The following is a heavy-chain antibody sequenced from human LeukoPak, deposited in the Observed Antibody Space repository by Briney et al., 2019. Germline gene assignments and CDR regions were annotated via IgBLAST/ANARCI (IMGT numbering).Heavy chain of an antibody. CDR2: ISAYNGNT. Sequence: ASVRVSCKASGYTFTSYGISWVRQAPGQGLVWMGWISAYNGNTNYAQKLQGRVTMTTDTSTSTAYMELRSLRSDDTAVYYCARHSSGWYWFDPWGQGTLVTVSS. D-gene: IGHD6-19*01. V-gene: IGHV1-18*01. CDR3: ARHSSGWYWFDP. CDR1: GYTFTSYG. J-gene: IGHJ5*02.